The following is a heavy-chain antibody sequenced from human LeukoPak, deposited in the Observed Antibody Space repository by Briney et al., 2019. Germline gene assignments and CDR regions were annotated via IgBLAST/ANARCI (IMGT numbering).Heavy chain of an antibody. D-gene: IGHD4-17*01. CDR3: ARVRRLFDY. J-gene: IGHJ4*02. CDR1: GFSFSDFY. CDR2: INTSGDTI. V-gene: IGHV3-11*01. Sequence: KPGGSLRLSCAASGFSFSDFYMSWIRPAPGKGLEWVSYINTSGDTIYYADSVKGRFTISRDNAKNSLYLQLNSLRAEDTAVYYCARVRRLFDYWGQGTLVTVSS.